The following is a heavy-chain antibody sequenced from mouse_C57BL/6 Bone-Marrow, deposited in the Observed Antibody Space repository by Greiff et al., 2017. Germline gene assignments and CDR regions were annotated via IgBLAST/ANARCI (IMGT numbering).Heavy chain of an antibody. CDR3: ARHDYDGYAMDY. D-gene: IGHD2-4*01. V-gene: IGHV5-12*01. Sequence: EVNLVESGGGLVQPGGSLKLSCAASGFTFSDYYMYWVRQTPEKRLEWVAYISNGGGSTYYPDTVKGRFTISRDNAKNTLYLQMSRLKSEDTAMYYCARHDYDGYAMDYWGQGTSVTVSS. CDR1: GFTFSDYY. J-gene: IGHJ4*01. CDR2: ISNGGGST.